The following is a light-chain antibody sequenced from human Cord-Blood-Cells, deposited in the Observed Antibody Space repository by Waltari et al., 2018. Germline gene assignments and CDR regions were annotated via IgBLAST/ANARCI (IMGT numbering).Light chain of an antibody. Sequence: QSALTQPASVSGSPGQSITISCTGTSSDVGSYNLVPWYQQHPGKAPKLMIYEGSKRPSGVSNRFSGSKSGNTASLTISGLQAEDEADYYCCSYAGSSTWVFGGGTKLTAL. J-gene: IGLJ3*02. CDR1: SSDVGSYNL. CDR3: CSYAGSSTWV. CDR2: EGS. V-gene: IGLV2-23*01.